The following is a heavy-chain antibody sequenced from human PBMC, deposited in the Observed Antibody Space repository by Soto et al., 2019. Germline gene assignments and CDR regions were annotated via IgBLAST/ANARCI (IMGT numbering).Heavy chain of an antibody. Sequence: SGPTLVNPTQTLTLTCTFSGFSLSTSGVGVGWIRQPPGKALEWLALIYWNDDKRYSPSLKSRLTITKDTSKNQVVLTMTNMNGLRAEDTAIYYCAKDSHWAIISPTHDYWGHGTLVTVTS. CDR3: AKDSHWAIISPTHDY. V-gene: IGHV2-5*01. J-gene: IGHJ4*01. CDR2: IYWNDDK. CDR1: GFSLSTSGVG. D-gene: IGHD2-15*01.